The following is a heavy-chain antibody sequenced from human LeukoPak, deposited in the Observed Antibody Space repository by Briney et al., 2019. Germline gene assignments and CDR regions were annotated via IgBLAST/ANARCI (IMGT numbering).Heavy chain of an antibody. D-gene: IGHD4-23*01. V-gene: IGHV3-74*01. CDR2: INSDGSST. CDR3: AKDWGGGNSAPDYYYYYYMDV. J-gene: IGHJ6*03. Sequence: GGSLRLSCAASGFTFSSYWMHWVRQAPGKGLVWVSRINSDGSSTSYADSVKGRFTISRDNAKNTLYLQMNSLRAEDTALYYCAKDWGGGNSAPDYYYYYYMDVWGKGTTVTVSS. CDR1: GFTFSSYW.